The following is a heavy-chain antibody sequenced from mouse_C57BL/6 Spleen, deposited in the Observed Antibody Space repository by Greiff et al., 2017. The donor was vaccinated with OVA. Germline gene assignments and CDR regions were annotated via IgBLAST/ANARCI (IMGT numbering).Heavy chain of an antibody. CDR3: ARDDYVAMDY. J-gene: IGHJ4*01. CDR1: GYSITSGYY. CDR2: ISYDGSN. V-gene: IGHV3-6*01. Sequence: DVKLQESGPGLVKPSQSLSLTCSVTGYSITSGYYWNWIRQFPGNKLEWMGYISYDGSNNYNPSLKNRISITRATSKNQFFLKLNSVTTEDTATYYCARDDYVAMDYWGQGTSVTVSS.